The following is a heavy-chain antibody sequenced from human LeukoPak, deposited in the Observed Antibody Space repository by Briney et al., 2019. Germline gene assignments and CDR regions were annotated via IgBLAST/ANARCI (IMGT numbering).Heavy chain of an antibody. CDR3: ARDWPISSTSCSPGDY. D-gene: IGHD2-2*01. V-gene: IGHV3-11*01. J-gene: IGHJ4*02. Sequence: GGSLRLPCAASGFTFSDYYMSWIRQAPGKGLEWVSYISSSGSTIYYADSVKGRFTISRDNAKNSLYLQMNSLRAEDTAVYYCARDWPISSTSCSPGDYWGQGTLVTVSS. CDR2: ISSSGSTI. CDR1: GFTFSDYY.